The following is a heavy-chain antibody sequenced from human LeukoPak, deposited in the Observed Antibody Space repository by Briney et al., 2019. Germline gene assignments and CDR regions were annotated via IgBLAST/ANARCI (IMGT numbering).Heavy chain of an antibody. J-gene: IGHJ4*02. CDR1: GFTFSSYA. V-gene: IGHV3-23*03. Sequence: GGSLRLSCAASGFTFSSYAMSWVRQAPGKGLEWVSVIYSGGSTYYADSVKGRFTISRDNSKNTLYLQMNSLRAEDTAVYYCARVLLDYGDSPFDYWGQGTLVTVSS. D-gene: IGHD4-17*01. CDR2: IYSGGST. CDR3: ARVLLDYGDSPFDY.